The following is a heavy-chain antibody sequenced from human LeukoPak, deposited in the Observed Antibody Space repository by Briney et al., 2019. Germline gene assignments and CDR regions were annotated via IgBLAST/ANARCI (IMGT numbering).Heavy chain of an antibody. CDR3: ARTVADDAFDI. Sequence: SETLSLTCAVSGGSISSGGYSWSWIRQPPGKGLEWIGYIYHSGSTYYNPSLKSRVTISVDRSKNQFSLKLSSVTAADTAVYYCARTVADDAFDIWGQGTMVTVSS. V-gene: IGHV4-30-2*01. CDR1: GGSISSGGYS. D-gene: IGHD6-19*01. CDR2: IYHSGST. J-gene: IGHJ3*02.